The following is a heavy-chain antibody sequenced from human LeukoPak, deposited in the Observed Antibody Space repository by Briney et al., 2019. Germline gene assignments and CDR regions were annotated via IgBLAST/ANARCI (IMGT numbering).Heavy chain of an antibody. CDR3: ATRFGGWADAFDI. CDR1: GGSISSGSYH. CDR2: IHYSGYT. V-gene: IGHV4-31*03. J-gene: IGHJ3*02. D-gene: IGHD3-16*01. Sequence: SETLSLTYTVSGGSISSGSYHWAWVRQHTGQGLEWIGYIHYSGYTYFNPSLRSRVILSLDTSQNQFSLKLNSVTAADTAVYYCATRFGGWADAFDIWGPGTMVTVSS.